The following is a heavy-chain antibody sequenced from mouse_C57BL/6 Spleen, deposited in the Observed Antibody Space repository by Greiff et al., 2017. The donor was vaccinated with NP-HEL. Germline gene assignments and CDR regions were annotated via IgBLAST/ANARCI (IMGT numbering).Heavy chain of an antibody. CDR1: GYTFTSYW. J-gene: IGHJ3*01. V-gene: IGHV1-52*01. CDR2: IDPSDSET. Sequence: VQLQQPGAELVRPGSSVKLSCKASGYTFTSYWMHWVKQRPIQGLEWIGNIDPSDSETHYNQKFKDKATLTVDKSSSTAYMQLSSLTSEDSAVYYCARAPYDYDVAYWGQGTLVTVSA. CDR3: ARAPYDYDVAY. D-gene: IGHD2-4*01.